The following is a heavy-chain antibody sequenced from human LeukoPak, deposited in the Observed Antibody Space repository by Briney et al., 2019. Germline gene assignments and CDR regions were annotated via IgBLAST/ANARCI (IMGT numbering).Heavy chain of an antibody. Sequence: SETLSLTCTVSGDSITSSSYWGWIRQTPGKGLEWIGSIYYVGRTHYNPSLESRDSLSVDRSKNQFSLTLTSVTAADTAVYYCAREDIVGATSDYWGQGTLVTVSS. D-gene: IGHD1-26*01. J-gene: IGHJ4*02. CDR1: GDSITSSSY. CDR2: IYYVGRT. V-gene: IGHV4-39*07. CDR3: AREDIVGATSDY.